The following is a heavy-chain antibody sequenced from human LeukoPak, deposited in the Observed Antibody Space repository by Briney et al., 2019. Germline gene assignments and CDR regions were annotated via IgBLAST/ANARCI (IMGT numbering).Heavy chain of an antibody. D-gene: IGHD6-13*01. CDR2: IYHSGST. V-gene: IGHV4-30-2*01. CDR1: GGSISSGGYS. Sequence: SETLSLTCAVSGGSISSGGYSWSWIRQPPGKGLEWIVYIYHSGSTYYNPSLKSRVTISVDRSKNQFSLKLSSVTAADTAVYYCASNRIAAAGTGWFEPWGQGTLVTVSS. CDR3: ASNRIAAAGTGWFEP. J-gene: IGHJ5*02.